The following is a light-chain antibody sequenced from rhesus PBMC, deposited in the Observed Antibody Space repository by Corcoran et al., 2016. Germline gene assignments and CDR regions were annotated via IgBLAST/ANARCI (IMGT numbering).Light chain of an antibody. V-gene: IGKV1-22*01. CDR2: KAS. CDR3: QQYSSRPYS. CDR1: QGISSW. J-gene: IGKJ2*01. Sequence: DIQMTQSPSSLSVSIGDTVTITCRASQGISSWLAWYQQTTGKGPKLLIYKASILQSGVPSRFRGSGAGTNFTLTISRMQSEDFATYYCQQYSSRPYSFGQGTKVEIK.